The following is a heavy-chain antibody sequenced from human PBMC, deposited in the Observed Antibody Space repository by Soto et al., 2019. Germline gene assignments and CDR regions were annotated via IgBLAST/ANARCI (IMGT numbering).Heavy chain of an antibody. D-gene: IGHD3-9*01. Sequence: EVQLVESGGGLVKPGGSLRVSCAASGFTFSSYSMNWVRQAPGKGLEWVSSISSSSSYIYYADSVKGRFTISRDNAKNSLYLQMNSLRAEDTAVYYCARSAGQTGYSPFDYWGQGTLVTVSS. V-gene: IGHV3-21*01. CDR1: GFTFSSYS. CDR3: ARSAGQTGYSPFDY. CDR2: ISSSSSYI. J-gene: IGHJ4*02.